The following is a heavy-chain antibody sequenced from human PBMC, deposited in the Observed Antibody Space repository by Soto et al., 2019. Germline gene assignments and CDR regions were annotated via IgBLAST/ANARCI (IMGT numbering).Heavy chain of an antibody. CDR1: GFTFSIYA. CDR2: INDDGDRT. CDR3: AREEWTDSRPYLYSGMDV. Sequence: EVQLLESGGGLVQPGGSLKLSCAVSGFTFSIYAMCWVRQAPGRGLEWVAGINDDGDRTYYTDSVRGRFTISRDNSKNTLYLQMNSLRAEDTAVYYCAREEWTDSRPYLYSGMDVWGQGTTVTVSS. V-gene: IGHV3-23*01. D-gene: IGHD3-3*01. J-gene: IGHJ6*02.